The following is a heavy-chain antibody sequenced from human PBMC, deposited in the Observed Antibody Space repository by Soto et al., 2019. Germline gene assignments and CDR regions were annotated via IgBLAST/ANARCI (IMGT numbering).Heavy chain of an antibody. D-gene: IGHD4-17*01. J-gene: IGHJ4*02. CDR2: ISNDGSHK. CDR3: AKELDYGDHVFDY. V-gene: IGHV3-30*18. CDR1: GFTFSSYG. Sequence: GGSLRLSCAASGFTFSSYGMHWVRQAPGKGLEWVAVISNDGSHKYYADSVKGRFTISRDDSENTLTLQMNSLRAEDTAVYYCAKELDYGDHVFDYWGQGTLVTVSS.